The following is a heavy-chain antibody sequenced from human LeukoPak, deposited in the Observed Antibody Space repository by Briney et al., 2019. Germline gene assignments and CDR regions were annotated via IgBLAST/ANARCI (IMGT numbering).Heavy chain of an antibody. CDR1: GYTFTGYY. CDR3: ARNYGGTFGAFDI. V-gene: IGHV1-2*02. D-gene: IGHD4-23*01. CDR2: INPNSGGT. J-gene: IGHJ3*02. Sequence: ASVKVSCKASGYTFTGYYMHWVRQAPGQGLEWMGWINPNSGGTNYAQKFQGRVTMTRDTSISTAYMELSRLRSDDTAVYYCARNYGGTFGAFDIWGQGTMVTVSS.